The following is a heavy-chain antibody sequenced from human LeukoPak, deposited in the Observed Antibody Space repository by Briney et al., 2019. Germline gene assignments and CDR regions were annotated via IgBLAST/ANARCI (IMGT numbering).Heavy chain of an antibody. V-gene: IGHV4-39*07. D-gene: IGHD6-6*01. CDR3: AGEYSSSPDAFDI. Sequence: PSETLSLTCTVSGGSISSSSYYWGWIRQPPGKGLEWIGSIYYSGSTYYNPSLKSRVTISVDTSKNQFSLKLSSVTAADTAVYYCAGEYSSSPDAFDIWGQGTMVTVSS. J-gene: IGHJ3*02. CDR1: GGSISSSSYY. CDR2: IYYSGST.